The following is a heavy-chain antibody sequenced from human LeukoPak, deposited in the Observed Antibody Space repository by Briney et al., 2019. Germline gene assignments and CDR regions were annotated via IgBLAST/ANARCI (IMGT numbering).Heavy chain of an antibody. J-gene: IGHJ6*03. CDR3: ARGHRGYSYGYRYYYYMDV. D-gene: IGHD5-18*01. V-gene: IGHV1-69*06. CDR1: GGTFSSYA. CDR2: IIPIFGTA. Sequence: SVKVSRKASGGTFSSYAISWVRQAPGQGLEWMGRIIPIFGTANYAQKFQGRVTITADKSTSTAYMELSSLRSEDTAVYYCARGHRGYSYGYRYYYYMDVWGKGTTVTVSS.